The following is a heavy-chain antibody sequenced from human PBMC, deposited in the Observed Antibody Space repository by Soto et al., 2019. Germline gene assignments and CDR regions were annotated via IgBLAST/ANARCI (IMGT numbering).Heavy chain of an antibody. CDR1: GGSISSSNW. CDR2: IYHSGST. Sequence: QVQLQESGPGLVKPSGTLSLTCAVSGGSISSSNWWSWVRQPPGKGLEWIGEIYHSGSTNYNPSLKSRVTISVDKSKNQFSLKLSSVTAVDTAVYYCARGGRIDSSSSGYYYYYYGMDVWGQGTTVTVSS. J-gene: IGHJ6*02. V-gene: IGHV4-4*02. CDR3: ARGGRIDSSSSGYYYYYYGMDV. D-gene: IGHD6-6*01.